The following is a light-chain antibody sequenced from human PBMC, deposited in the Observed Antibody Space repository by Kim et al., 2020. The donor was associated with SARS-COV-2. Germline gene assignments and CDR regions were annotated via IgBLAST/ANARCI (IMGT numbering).Light chain of an antibody. Sequence: SYELTQPPSLSVSPGQAANITCSGDKLGDKFACWYQQKPGQSPVLVIYQDTKLPSGIPERFSGSNSGNTATLTISGTQAMDEADYYCQAWDRNTAVFGGGTKLTVL. CDR2: QDT. J-gene: IGLJ2*01. CDR3: QAWDRNTAV. V-gene: IGLV3-1*01. CDR1: KLGDKF.